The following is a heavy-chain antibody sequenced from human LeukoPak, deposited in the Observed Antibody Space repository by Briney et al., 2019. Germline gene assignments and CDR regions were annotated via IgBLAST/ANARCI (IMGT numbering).Heavy chain of an antibody. CDR2: IWYDGSNK. CDR1: GFTFSSYG. V-gene: IGHV3-33*06. Sequence: GRSLRLSCAASGFTFSSYGMHWVRQAPGKGLEWVAVIWYDGSNKYYADSVKGRFAISRDNSKNTLYLQMNSLRAEDTAVYYCAKMKSRGYCSGGSCAEYYFDYWGQGTLVTVSS. CDR3: AKMKSRGYCSGGSCAEYYFDY. D-gene: IGHD2-15*01. J-gene: IGHJ4*02.